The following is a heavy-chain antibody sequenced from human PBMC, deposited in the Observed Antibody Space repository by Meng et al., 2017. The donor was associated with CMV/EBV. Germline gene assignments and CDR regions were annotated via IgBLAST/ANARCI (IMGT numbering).Heavy chain of an antibody. CDR1: GFTFSSYS. J-gene: IGHJ4*02. CDR2: ISSSSSYI. V-gene: IGHV3-21*01. CDR3: ARVYIAAAGVSDY. Sequence: GGSLRLSCAASGFTFSSYSMNWVRQAPGKGLEWVSSISSSSSYIYYADSVKGRFTISRDNAKNSLYLQMNSLRAEDTAVYYCARVYIAAAGVSDYWGQGTPVTVSS. D-gene: IGHD6-13*01.